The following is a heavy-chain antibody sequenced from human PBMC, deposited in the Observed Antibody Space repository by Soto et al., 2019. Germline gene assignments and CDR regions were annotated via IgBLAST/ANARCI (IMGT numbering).Heavy chain of an antibody. D-gene: IGHD2-21*02. J-gene: IGHJ4*02. V-gene: IGHV1-3*01. CDR1: GYTFTSYA. Sequence: QVQLGQSGAEAEKPGASVKVSCKASGYTFTSYAMHWVRQAPGQRLEWMGWITAGNGNTKYSHQFRDRVTITRDTAASTAYMELSSLRSEDTAVYYCARSIGVVTALDYWGQGTLVTVSS. CDR3: ARSIGVVTALDY. CDR2: ITAGNGNT.